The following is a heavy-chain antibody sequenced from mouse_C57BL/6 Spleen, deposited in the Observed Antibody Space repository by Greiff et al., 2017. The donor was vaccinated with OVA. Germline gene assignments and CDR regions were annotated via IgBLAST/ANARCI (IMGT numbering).Heavy chain of an antibody. CDR3: TRLDSSGYAHWYFDV. CDR1: GYTFTDYE. D-gene: IGHD3-2*02. Sequence: QVQLKESGAELVRPGASVTLSCKASGYTFTDYEMHWVKQTPVHGLEWIGAIDPDTGGTAYNQKFKGKAILTADKSSSTAYMELRSLTSEDSAVYYCTRLDSSGYAHWYFDVWGTGTTVTVSS. CDR2: IDPDTGGT. J-gene: IGHJ1*03. V-gene: IGHV1-15*01.